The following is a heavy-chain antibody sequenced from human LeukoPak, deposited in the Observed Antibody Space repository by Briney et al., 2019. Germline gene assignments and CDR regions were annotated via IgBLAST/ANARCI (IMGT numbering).Heavy chain of an antibody. CDR1: GYSFTSYW. V-gene: IGHV5-51*01. CDR3: TRSPDIDILTGYSRYYFDY. J-gene: IGHJ4*02. Sequence: GESLKISCKGSGYSFTSYWIGWVRQMPGKGLEWMGIIYPGDSDTRYSPSFQGQVTISADKSISTAYLQWNSLKASDTAIYYCTRSPDIDILTGYSRYYFDYWGQGTLVTVSS. D-gene: IGHD3-9*01. CDR2: IYPGDSDT.